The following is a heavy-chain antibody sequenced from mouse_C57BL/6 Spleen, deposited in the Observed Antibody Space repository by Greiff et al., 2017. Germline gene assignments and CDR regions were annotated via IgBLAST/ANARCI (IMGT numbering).Heavy chain of an antibody. J-gene: IGHJ2*01. Sequence: EVQVVESEGGLVQPGSSMKLSCTASGFTFSDYYMAWVRQVPEKGLEWVANINYDGSSTYYLDSLKSRFIISRDNAKNILYLQMSSLKSEDTATYYCARSSYYYGSIDYWGQGTTLTVSS. V-gene: IGHV5-16*01. CDR3: ARSSYYYGSIDY. D-gene: IGHD1-1*01. CDR1: GFTFSDYY. CDR2: INYDGSST.